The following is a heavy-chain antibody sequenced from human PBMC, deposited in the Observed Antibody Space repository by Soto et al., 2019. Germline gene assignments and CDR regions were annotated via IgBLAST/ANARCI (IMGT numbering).Heavy chain of an antibody. CDR1: GFTFSSYG. V-gene: IGHV3-33*01. Sequence: QVQLVESGGGVVQPGRSLRLSCAASGFTFSSYGMHWVRQAPGKGLEWVAVIWYDGSNKYYADSVKGRFTISRDNSKNTLYLQMTSLRAEYTAVYYCARDFRPIVVVPAAMGHNNWFDPWGQGTLVTVSS. D-gene: IGHD2-2*01. CDR3: ARDFRPIVVVPAAMGHNNWFDP. CDR2: IWYDGSNK. J-gene: IGHJ5*02.